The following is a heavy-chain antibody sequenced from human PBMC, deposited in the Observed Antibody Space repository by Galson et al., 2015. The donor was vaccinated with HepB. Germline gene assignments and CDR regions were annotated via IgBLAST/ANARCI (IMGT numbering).Heavy chain of an antibody. Sequence: SLRLSCAASGSTFSDYYMSWIRQAPGKGLEWVSYISSSSSYTNYADSVKGRFTISRDNAKNSLYLQMNSLRAEDTAVYYCARRGRAGSSVSFDIWGQGTMVTVSS. J-gene: IGHJ3*02. D-gene: IGHD3-10*01. V-gene: IGHV3-11*06. CDR1: GSTFSDYY. CDR2: ISSSSSYT. CDR3: ARRGRAGSSVSFDI.